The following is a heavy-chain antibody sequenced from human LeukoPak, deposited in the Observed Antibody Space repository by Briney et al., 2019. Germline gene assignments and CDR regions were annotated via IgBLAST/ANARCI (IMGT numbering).Heavy chain of an antibody. Sequence: SETLYLTCAVSGGSISSSNWWCWVRQPPGKGLEWIGEIYHSGSTNYNPSLKSRVTISVDKSKNQFSLKLSSVTAADTAVYYCASAAVASRSDYWGQGTLVTVSS. D-gene: IGHD6-19*01. CDR1: GGSISSSNW. J-gene: IGHJ4*02. CDR2: IYHSGST. CDR3: ASAAVASRSDY. V-gene: IGHV4-4*02.